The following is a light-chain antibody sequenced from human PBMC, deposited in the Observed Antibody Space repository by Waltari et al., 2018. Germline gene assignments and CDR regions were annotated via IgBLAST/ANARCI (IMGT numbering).Light chain of an antibody. CDR3: QQFNNYPPT. J-gene: IGKJ5*01. Sequence: IQLTQSPSSLSASVVDRVTITCRASQGISSALAWYQQKPGKAPKLLIYDASSLPSGIPSRFSGSGSGTDFTLTISSLQPEDFATYYCQQFNNYPPTFGHGTRLEIK. V-gene: IGKV1D-13*01. CDR1: QGISSA. CDR2: DAS.